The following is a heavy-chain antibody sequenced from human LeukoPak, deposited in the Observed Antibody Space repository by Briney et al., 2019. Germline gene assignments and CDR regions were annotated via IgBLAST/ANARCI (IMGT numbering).Heavy chain of an antibody. V-gene: IGHV4-39*07. D-gene: IGHD5-18*01. CDR2: INHSGST. J-gene: IGHJ5*02. Sequence: PSETLSLTCTVSGGSISSSSYYWGWIRQPPGKGLEWIGEINHSGSTNYNPSLKSRVTISVDTSKNQFSLKLSSVTAADTAVYYCAREPAMVTNWFDPWGQGTLVTVSS. CDR1: GGSISSSSYY. CDR3: AREPAMVTNWFDP.